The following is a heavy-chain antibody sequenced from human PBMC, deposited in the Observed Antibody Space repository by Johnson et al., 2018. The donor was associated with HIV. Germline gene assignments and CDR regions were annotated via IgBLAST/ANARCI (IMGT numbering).Heavy chain of an antibody. J-gene: IGHJ3*02. Sequence: QVQLVEYGGGVVQPGRSLRLSCAASGFTFSSYAMHWVRQAPGKGLEWVAVIYSGGSTYYADSVKGRFTISRDNSKNTLYLQMNSLRAEDTAVDYCASYCSGGSCYRRSPSDAFDIWGQGTMVTVSS. CDR3: ASYCSGGSCYRRSPSDAFDI. CDR1: GFTFSSYA. D-gene: IGHD2-15*01. V-gene: IGHV3-NL1*01. CDR2: IYSGGST.